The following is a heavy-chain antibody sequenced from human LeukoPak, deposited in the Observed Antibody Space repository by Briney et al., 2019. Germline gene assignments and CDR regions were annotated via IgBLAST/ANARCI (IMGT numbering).Heavy chain of an antibody. Sequence: GGSLRLSCAASGFTFSNYGMHWVRQAPGKGLEWVAVIWYDGSNKYYADSVKGRFTISRDNSKNTLYLQMNSLRAEDTAVYYCARDHGQITPQGPHYYGMDVWGQGTTVTVCS. CDR3: ARDHGQITPQGPHYYGMDV. J-gene: IGHJ6*02. CDR1: GFTFSNYG. D-gene: IGHD3-16*01. CDR2: IWYDGSNK. V-gene: IGHV3-33*01.